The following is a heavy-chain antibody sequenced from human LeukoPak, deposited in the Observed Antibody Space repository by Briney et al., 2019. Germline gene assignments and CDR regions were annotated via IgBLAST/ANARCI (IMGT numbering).Heavy chain of an antibody. J-gene: IGHJ4*02. CDR2: INPNSGGT. CDR3: ARDHGYYDILTGYYPTYYFDY. CDR1: GYTFTGYY. Sequence: ASVNVSCKASGYTFTGYYMHWVRQAPGQGLEWMGWINPNSGGTNYEQKFQGRGTMTRDTSISTAYMELSRLRSDDTAVYYCARDHGYYDILTGYYPTYYFDYWGQGTLVTVSS. V-gene: IGHV1-2*02. D-gene: IGHD3-9*01.